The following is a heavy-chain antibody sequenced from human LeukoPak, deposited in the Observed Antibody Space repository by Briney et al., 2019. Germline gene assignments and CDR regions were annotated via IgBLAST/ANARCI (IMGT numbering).Heavy chain of an antibody. Sequence: GGSLRLSCAASGVTFGSSAMSWVRQAPGKGLEWVSAISGSGSSTYYSDSVKGRFTISRDNSKNTLHLQMHSLRAEDTAVYSCAKLLTTVTTTEYWGQGTLVTVSS. V-gene: IGHV3-23*01. D-gene: IGHD4-17*01. CDR2: ISGSGSST. J-gene: IGHJ4*02. CDR1: GVTFGSSA. CDR3: AKLLTTVTTTEY.